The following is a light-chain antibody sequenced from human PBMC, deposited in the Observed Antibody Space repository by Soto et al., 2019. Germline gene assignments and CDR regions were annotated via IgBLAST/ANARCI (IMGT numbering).Light chain of an antibody. CDR3: QHYSRSPMT. V-gene: IGKV3-20*01. CDR2: SAS. J-gene: IGKJ5*01. CDR1: QSVSSSY. Sequence: DILLTQPPGTLSLSPGDRATISCRASQSVSSSYLAWYQQRPGKAPMLLIYSASSRANGIPDRFSGSVSGTDFTLTISRLEPEDFAVYYCQHYSRSPMTFGQGT.